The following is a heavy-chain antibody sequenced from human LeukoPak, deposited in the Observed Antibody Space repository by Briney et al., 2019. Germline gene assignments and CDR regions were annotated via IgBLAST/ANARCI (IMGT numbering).Heavy chain of an antibody. CDR1: GFTFSSYG. J-gene: IGHJ3*02. D-gene: IGHD3-3*01. V-gene: IGHV3-30*18. CDR3: AKDREWSTSNDASDI. CDR2: ISYDGSNK. Sequence: GGSLRLSCAASGFTFSSYGMHWVRQAPGKGLEWVAVISYDGSNKYYADSVKGRSTISRDNSKNTLYLQMNSLRAEDTAVYYCAKDREWSTSNDASDIWGQGTMVTVSS.